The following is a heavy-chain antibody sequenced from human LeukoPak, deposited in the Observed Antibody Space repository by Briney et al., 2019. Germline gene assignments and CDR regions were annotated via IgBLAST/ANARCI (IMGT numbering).Heavy chain of an antibody. J-gene: IGHJ4*02. CDR3: ARRSSSNGGGVFDF. CDR1: IGPVRRRSYY. V-gene: IGHV4-39*01. CDR2: IFYSVNT. D-gene: IGHD6-6*01. Sequence: SETLSLTCTVSIGPVRRRSYYWGWIRQPPGKGLEWNGRIFYSVNTYYNPSLKSRVTMSIDTSKNQFSLNLNSVTAADTAVYYCARRSSSNGGGVFDFWGQGTLVTVSS.